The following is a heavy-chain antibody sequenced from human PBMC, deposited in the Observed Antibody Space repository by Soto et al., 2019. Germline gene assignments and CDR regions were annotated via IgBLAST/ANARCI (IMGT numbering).Heavy chain of an antibody. V-gene: IGHV5-51*01. CDR2: IYPGDSDT. CDR1: GYSFTSYW. J-gene: IGHJ3*02. D-gene: IGHD2-15*01. CDR3: ARQQSDCSGGSCYPSGSFDI. Sequence: GESLKISCKGSGYSFTSYWIGWVRQMPGKSLEWMGIIYPGDSDTRYSPSFQGQVTISADKSISTAYLQWSSLKASDTAMYYCARQQSDCSGGSCYPSGSFDIWGQGTMVTVSS.